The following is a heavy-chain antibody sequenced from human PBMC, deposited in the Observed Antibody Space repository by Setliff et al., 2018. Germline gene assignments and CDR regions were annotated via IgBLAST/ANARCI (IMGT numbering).Heavy chain of an antibody. V-gene: IGHV4-61*09. CDR3: ARMSGFQYIDV. J-gene: IGHJ6*03. D-gene: IGHD3-3*01. CDR1: GDSISSRRNY. CDR2: IYTSWST. Sequence: KTSKTLSLTCTVSGDSISSRRNYWGWFRQPAGKELEWIGQIYTSWSTNYNPSLKSRVTISLDTSKNQFSLSLTSVTAEDTAVYYCARMSGFQYIDVWDKGTTVTVS.